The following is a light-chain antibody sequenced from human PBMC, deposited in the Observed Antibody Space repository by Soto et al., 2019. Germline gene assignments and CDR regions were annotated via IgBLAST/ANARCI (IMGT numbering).Light chain of an antibody. CDR2: DAS. Sequence: AIQLTQSPSSLSASVGDRVTITCRASQGISSALAWYQQKPGKAPKLLIYDASSLESGVPSRFSGSGSGTDFTLTISSLQPDDFATYYCQQFNSYPHPFGQGTRLEIK. CDR1: QGISSA. J-gene: IGKJ5*01. V-gene: IGKV1-13*02. CDR3: QQFNSYPHP.